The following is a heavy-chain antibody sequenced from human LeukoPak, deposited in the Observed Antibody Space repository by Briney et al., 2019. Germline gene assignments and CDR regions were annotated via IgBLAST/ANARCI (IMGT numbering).Heavy chain of an antibody. D-gene: IGHD2-15*01. V-gene: IGHV3-21*01. CDR2: ISSSSSYI. J-gene: IGHJ6*04. CDR3: AREKVVVASIAEDV. Sequence: GGSLSLFCAASGFTFSSYSMHWVRQAPGKGVEWVSSISSSSSYIYYADSVKGRFTISRDNAKNSLYLQMNSLRAEDTAVYYCAREKVVVASIAEDVWGKGTTVTVSS. CDR1: GFTFSSYS.